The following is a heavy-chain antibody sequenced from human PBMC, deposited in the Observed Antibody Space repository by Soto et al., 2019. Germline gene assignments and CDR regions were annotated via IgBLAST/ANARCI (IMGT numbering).Heavy chain of an antibody. J-gene: IGHJ4*02. CDR2: IWYDGSNK. D-gene: IGHD3-3*01. CDR3: ASVDPKYYDFWSGYPPPGY. V-gene: IGHV3-33*01. CDR1: GFTFSSYG. Sequence: QVQLVESGGGVVQPGRSLRLSCAASGFTFSSYGMHWVRQAPGKGLEWVAVIWYDGSNKYYADSVKGRFTISRDNSKNTLYPQMNSLRAEDTAVSYCASVDPKYYDFWSGYPPPGYWGQGTLVTVSS.